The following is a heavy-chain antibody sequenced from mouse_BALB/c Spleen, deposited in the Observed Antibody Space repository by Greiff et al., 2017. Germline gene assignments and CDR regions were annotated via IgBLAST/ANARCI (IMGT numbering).Heavy chain of an antibody. J-gene: IGHJ4*01. Sequence: VQLQQSGAELVRPGTSVKISCKASGYAFTNYWLGWVKQRPGHGLEWIGDIYPGSGNTYYNEKFKGKATLTADKSSSTAYMQLSSLTSEDSAVYFCARRHGSSFPYAMDYWGQGTSVTVSS. D-gene: IGHD1-1*01. CDR2: IYPGSGNT. CDR3: ARRHGSSFPYAMDY. V-gene: IGHV1-63*01. CDR1: GYAFTNYW.